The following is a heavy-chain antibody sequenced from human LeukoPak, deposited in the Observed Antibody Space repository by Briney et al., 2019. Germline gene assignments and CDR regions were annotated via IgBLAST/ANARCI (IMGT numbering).Heavy chain of an antibody. CDR3: VRGDYGDYTLFDY. V-gene: IGHV3-11*05. Sequence: GGSLRLSCAASGFTFSDYSMSWIRQAPGKGLEWVSYIISSTNYTKYADSVKGRFTISRDNAKNSLYLQMNSLRAEDTAVYYCVRGDYGDYTLFDYWGQGTLVTVSS. J-gene: IGHJ4*02. D-gene: IGHD4-17*01. CDR2: IISSTNYT. CDR1: GFTFSDYS.